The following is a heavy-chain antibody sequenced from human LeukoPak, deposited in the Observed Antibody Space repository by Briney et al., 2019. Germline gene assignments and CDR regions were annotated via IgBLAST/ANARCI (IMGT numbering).Heavy chain of an antibody. D-gene: IGHD3-22*01. J-gene: IGHJ4*02. CDR2: ISSSGSYI. CDR3: ATLPYYYDSSGSYYFDY. V-gene: IGHV3-21*01. CDR1: AFTFSSYS. Sequence: GGSLRLSCAASAFTFSSYSMNWVRQAPGKGLEWVSSISSSGSYIYYADSVKGRFTISRDNAKNSLYLQMNSLRAEDTAVYYCATLPYYYDSSGSYYFDYWGQGTLVTVSS.